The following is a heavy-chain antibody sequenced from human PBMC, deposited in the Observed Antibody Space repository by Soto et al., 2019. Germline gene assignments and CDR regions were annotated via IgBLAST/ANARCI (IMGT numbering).Heavy chain of an antibody. Sequence: QVQLQESGPGLVKPSGTLSLTCAVSGGSISSSNWWRCVRQPPGKGLEWIGEIYHSGSTNYNPSLKSRVTISVDKSKNQFSLKLSSVTAADTAVYYCARNMGYYDSSVYAFDIWGQGTMVTVSS. CDR1: GGSISSSNW. D-gene: IGHD3-22*01. J-gene: IGHJ3*02. CDR2: IYHSGST. V-gene: IGHV4-4*02. CDR3: ARNMGYYDSSVYAFDI.